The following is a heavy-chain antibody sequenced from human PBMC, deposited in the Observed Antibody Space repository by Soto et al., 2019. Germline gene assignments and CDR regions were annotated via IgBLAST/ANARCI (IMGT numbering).Heavy chain of an antibody. D-gene: IGHD6-13*01. CDR3: ARVSAATGSWSSPFDY. CDR2: ISYDGSNK. V-gene: IGHV3-30-3*01. CDR1: GFTFSDYY. J-gene: IGHJ4*02. Sequence: GGSLRLSCAASGFTFSDYYMSWVRQAPGKGLEWVAVISYDGSNKYYADSVKGRFTISRDNSKNTLYLQMNSLRAEDTAVYYCARVSAATGSWSSPFDYWGQGTLVTVSS.